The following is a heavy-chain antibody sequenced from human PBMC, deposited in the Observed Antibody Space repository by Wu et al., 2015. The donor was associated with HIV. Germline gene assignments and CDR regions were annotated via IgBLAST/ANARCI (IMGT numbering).Heavy chain of an antibody. V-gene: IGHV1-2*02. J-gene: IGHJ6*02. Sequence: QVQLVQSGAEVKKPGASVKVSCKASGYTFTGYYMHWVRQAPGQGLEWMGWINPNSGGTNYAQKFQGRVTMTRDTSISTAYMELSRLRSDDTAVYYCARELKLGFGELLPVGGYYGMDVWGQGTTVTVSS. CDR1: GYTFTGYY. CDR3: ARELKLGFGELLPVGGYYGMDV. CDR2: INPNSGGT. D-gene: IGHD3-10*01.